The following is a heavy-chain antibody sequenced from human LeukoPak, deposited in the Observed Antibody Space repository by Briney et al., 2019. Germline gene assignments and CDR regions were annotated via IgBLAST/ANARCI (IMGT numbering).Heavy chain of an antibody. CDR2: IYHSGST. CDR1: GYSISSGYY. D-gene: IGHD2-2*01. J-gene: IGHJ4*02. CDR3: ARQVVVVPAAINY. V-gene: IGHV4-38-2*01. Sequence: LETLSLTCAVSGYSISSGYYWGWIRQPPGKGLEWIGSIYHSGSTYYNPSLKSRVTISVDTSKNQFSLKLSSVTAADTAVYYCARQVVVVPAAINYWGQGTLVTVSS.